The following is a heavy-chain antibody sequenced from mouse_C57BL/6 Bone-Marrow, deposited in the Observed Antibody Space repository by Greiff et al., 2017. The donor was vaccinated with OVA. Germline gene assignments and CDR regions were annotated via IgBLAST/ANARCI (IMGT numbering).Heavy chain of an antibody. D-gene: IGHD1-1*01. Sequence: EVKLMESGPGLVKPSQSLSLTCSVTCYSITSGYYWNWIRQFPGNKLEWMGYISYDGSNNYNPSLKNRISITRDTSKNQFFLKLNSVTTEDTATYYCARDSSYYWYFDVWGTGTTVTVSS. V-gene: IGHV3-6*01. J-gene: IGHJ1*03. CDR1: CYSITSGYY. CDR2: ISYDGSN. CDR3: ARDSSYYWYFDV.